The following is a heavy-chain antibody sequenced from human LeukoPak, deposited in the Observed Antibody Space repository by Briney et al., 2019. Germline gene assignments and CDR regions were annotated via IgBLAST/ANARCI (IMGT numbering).Heavy chain of an antibody. CDR3: ARDSYLDAFDI. J-gene: IGHJ3*02. CDR2: IYYSGST. D-gene: IGHD2-2*01. CDR1: GGSISSNY. V-gene: IGHV4-59*08. Sequence: ETLSLTCTVSGGSISSNYWSWIRQPPGKGLEWIGYIYYSGSTNYNPSLKSRVTISVDTSKNQSSLKLSSVTAADTAVYYCARDSYLDAFDIWGQGTMVTVSS.